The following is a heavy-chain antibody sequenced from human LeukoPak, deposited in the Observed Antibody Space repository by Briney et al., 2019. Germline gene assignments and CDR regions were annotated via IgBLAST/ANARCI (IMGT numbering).Heavy chain of an antibody. J-gene: IGHJ5*02. CDR1: GGSFSSGDYY. D-gene: IGHD3-3*01. Sequence: PSETLSLTCTVSGGSFSSGDYYWSWLRQSPGMGREWVGYIYYSGSTYYNPSLKSRVTISVDTSKNQFSLRLSSVTAADTAVYYCARGERITIFGVVSPKGWFDPWGQGTLVTVSS. V-gene: IGHV4-30-4*01. CDR3: ARGERITIFGVVSPKGWFDP. CDR2: IYYSGST.